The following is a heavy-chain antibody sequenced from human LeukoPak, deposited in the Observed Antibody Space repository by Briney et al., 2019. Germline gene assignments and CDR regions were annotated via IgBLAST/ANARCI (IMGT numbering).Heavy chain of an antibody. CDR2: ISYDGSNK. Sequence: PGGSLRLSCAASGFAFSSYAMHWVRQAPGKGLEWVAVISYDGSNKYYADSVKGRFTISRDNSKNTLYLQMNSLRAEDTAVYYCARGVAGTADLDYWGQGTPVTVSS. D-gene: IGHD6-19*01. CDR1: GFAFSSYA. CDR3: ARGVAGTADLDY. J-gene: IGHJ4*02. V-gene: IGHV3-30*04.